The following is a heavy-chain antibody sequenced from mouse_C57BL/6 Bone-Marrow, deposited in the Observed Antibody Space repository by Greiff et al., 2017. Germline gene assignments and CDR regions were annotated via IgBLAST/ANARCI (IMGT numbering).Heavy chain of an antibody. V-gene: IGHV1-69*01. CDR1: GYTFTSYW. CDR2: IDPSDSYT. D-gene: IGHD1-1*01. CDR3: ALYYYGSSYGYAMDY. J-gene: IGHJ4*01. Sequence: VKVVESGAELARPGASVKLSCKASGYTFTSYWMHWVKQRPGQGLEWIGEIDPSDSYTNYNQKFKGKSTLTVDKSSSTAYMQLSSLTSEDSAVYYCALYYYGSSYGYAMDYWGQGTSVTVSS.